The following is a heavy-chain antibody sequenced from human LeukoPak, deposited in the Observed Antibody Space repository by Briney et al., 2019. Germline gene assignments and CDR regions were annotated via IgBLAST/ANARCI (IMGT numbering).Heavy chain of an antibody. CDR1: GGSISSGDYY. CDR3: ARDEAYYDFWSGYYRSDAFDI. J-gene: IGHJ3*02. V-gene: IGHV4-30-4*08. CDR2: IYNSGNT. D-gene: IGHD3-3*01. Sequence: PSQTLSLTCTVSGGSISSGDYYWSWIRQPPGKGLEWIGYIYNSGNTYYNPSLKSRVTISVDTSKNQFSLKLSSVTAADTAVYYCARDEAYYDFWSGYYRSDAFDIWGQGTMVTVSS.